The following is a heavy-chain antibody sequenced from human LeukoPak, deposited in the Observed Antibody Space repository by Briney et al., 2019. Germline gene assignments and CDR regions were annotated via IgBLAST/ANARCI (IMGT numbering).Heavy chain of an antibody. CDR1: GFSLYSYA. D-gene: IGHD3-22*01. CDR3: AKVYRYYDSSCQH. V-gene: IGHV3-43*02. J-gene: IGHJ1*01. CDR2: ISGDGRST. Sequence: PGGSLRLSCAASGFSLYSYAVNWVRQAPGKGLEWVSLISGDGRSTYFADSVKGRFTISRDNSKNSLYLQMNSLRTEDTALYYCAKVYRYYDSSCQHWGQGTLVTVSS.